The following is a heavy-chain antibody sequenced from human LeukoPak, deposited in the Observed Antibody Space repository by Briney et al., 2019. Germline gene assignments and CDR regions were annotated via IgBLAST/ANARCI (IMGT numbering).Heavy chain of an antibody. D-gene: IGHD1-20*01. J-gene: IGHJ5*02. V-gene: IGHV5-51*01. CDR3: MRRAQGPNWNDGNWFDP. Sequence: PGASLKISCKGSGYSFTSYWFGWVRQMPGKGLEWMGIIYPGDSDTRYSPSFQGQVTISADKSISTAYLQWSSLKASDTAMYYCMRRAQGPNWNDGNWFDPWGQGTLVTVFS. CDR1: GYSFTSYW. CDR2: IYPGDSDT.